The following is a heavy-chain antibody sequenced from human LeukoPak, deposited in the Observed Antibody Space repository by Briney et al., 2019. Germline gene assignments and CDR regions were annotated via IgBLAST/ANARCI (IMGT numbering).Heavy chain of an antibody. CDR2: ISYDGSNK. CDR1: GFTFSSYA. CDR3: ARGSPYHDY. V-gene: IGHV3-30-3*01. J-gene: IGHJ4*02. Sequence: GGSLRLSCAASGFTFSSYAMHWVRQAPGKGLEWVAVISYDGSNKYYADSVKGRFTISRDNSKNTLYLQMNSLRAEDTAVYYCARGSPYHDYWGQGTLVTVSS.